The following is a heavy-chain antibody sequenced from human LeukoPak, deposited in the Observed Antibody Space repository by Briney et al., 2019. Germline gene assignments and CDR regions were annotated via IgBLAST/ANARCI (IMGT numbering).Heavy chain of an antibody. CDR3: AKDPGATRKGQLGDYFDY. CDR2: ISYDGSNK. CDR1: GFTFSSYA. D-gene: IGHD6-6*01. Sequence: GGSLRLSCAASGFTFSSYAMHWVRQAPGKGLEWVAVISYDGSNKYYADSVKGRLTISRDNPKNTLYLQMNSLRAEDTAVYYCAKDPGATRKGQLGDYFDYWGQGTLVTVSS. J-gene: IGHJ4*02. V-gene: IGHV3-30-3*01.